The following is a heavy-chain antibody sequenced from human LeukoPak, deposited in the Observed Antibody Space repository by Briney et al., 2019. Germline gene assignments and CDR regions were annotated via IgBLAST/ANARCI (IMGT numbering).Heavy chain of an antibody. CDR3: AKVDSGWYGNLFDY. V-gene: IGHV3-9*01. Sequence: GGSLRLSCAASGFTFDDYAMHWVRQAPGKGLEWVSGISWNSGSIGYADSVKGRFTISRDNAKNSLYLQMNSLRAEDTALYCCAKVDSGWYGNLFDYWGQGTLVTVSS. CDR1: GFTFDDYA. D-gene: IGHD6-19*01. CDR2: ISWNSGSI. J-gene: IGHJ4*02.